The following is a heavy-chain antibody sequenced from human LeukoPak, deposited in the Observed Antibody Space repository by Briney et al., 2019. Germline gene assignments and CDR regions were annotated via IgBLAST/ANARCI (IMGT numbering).Heavy chain of an antibody. J-gene: IGHJ4*02. CDR2: IWYDGSNK. CDR1: GFTFTSYG. D-gene: IGHD1-26*01. CDR3: GKGYMSGSYYAALDY. Sequence: GGSLRLSCAASGFTFTSYGMHWVRQAPGKGLEWVAVIWYDGSNKYYADSVKGRFTISRDNSKNTLYLQMDSLRAEDTAVYFCGKGYMSGSYYAALDYWGQGTLVTVSS. V-gene: IGHV3-33*06.